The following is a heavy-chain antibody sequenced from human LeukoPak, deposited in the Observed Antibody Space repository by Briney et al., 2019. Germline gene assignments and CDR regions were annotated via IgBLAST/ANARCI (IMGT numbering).Heavy chain of an antibody. CDR3: ARGGAARLHFQN. J-gene: IGHJ1*01. CDR1: GVSISTYY. D-gene: IGHD6-6*01. Sequence: SETLSLTCTVSGVSISTYYWDWIRQPPGKGLEWIGYIYHSGSTNYNPSLQSRVTISVDTSKNQFSLNLNSVTAADTAVYYCARGGAARLHFQNWGQGTLVTVSS. V-gene: IGHV4-59*01. CDR2: IYHSGST.